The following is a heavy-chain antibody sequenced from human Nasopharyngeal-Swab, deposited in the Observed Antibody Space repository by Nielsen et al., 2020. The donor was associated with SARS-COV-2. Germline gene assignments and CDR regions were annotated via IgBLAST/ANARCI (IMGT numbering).Heavy chain of an antibody. V-gene: IGHV3-13*01. CDR3: ARALDYGDYVSPNDY. D-gene: IGHD4-17*01. J-gene: IGHJ4*02. CDR1: GFTFSSYD. CDR2: IGTAGDT. Sequence: GGSLRLSCAASGFTFSSYDMHWVRQATGKGLEWVSAIGTAGDTYYPGSVKGRFTISRENAKNSLYLQMNSLRAGDTAVYYCARALDYGDYVSPNDYWGQGTLVTVSS.